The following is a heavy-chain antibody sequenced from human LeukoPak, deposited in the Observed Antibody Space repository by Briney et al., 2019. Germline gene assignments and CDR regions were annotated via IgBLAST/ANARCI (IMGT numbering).Heavy chain of an antibody. Sequence: ASVTVSCTASGYTFTIYYIHWVRQAPGQGLEWMGIINPSGGSTTYAQKFQGRVTMTRDTSTSTVYMELSSLRSEDTAVYYCARPLHDSSVQSSAFDIWGQGTMVTVSS. CDR2: INPSGGST. V-gene: IGHV1-46*01. CDR3: ARPLHDSSVQSSAFDI. D-gene: IGHD3-22*01. CDR1: GYTFTIYY. J-gene: IGHJ3*02.